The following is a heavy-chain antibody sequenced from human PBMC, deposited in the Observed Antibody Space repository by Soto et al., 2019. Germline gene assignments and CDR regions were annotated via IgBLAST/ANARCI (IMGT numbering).Heavy chain of an antibody. CDR1: GYTFASYA. V-gene: IGHV1-3*01. J-gene: IGHJ6*02. D-gene: IGHD2-2*01. CDR3: ARGSRPAAIEDYFYYDMDV. Sequence: QVQLVQSGAEVKKPGASVKVSCRASGYTFASYAMHWVRQAPGQRLEWMGWINAGSGHTKYSQKFQGRVTITRDTSAITAYMELSSLRSEDTALYYCARGSRPAAIEDYFYYDMDVWGQGTTVTVSS. CDR2: INAGSGHT.